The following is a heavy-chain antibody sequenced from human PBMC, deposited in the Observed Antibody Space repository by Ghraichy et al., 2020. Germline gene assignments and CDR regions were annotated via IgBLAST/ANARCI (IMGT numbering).Heavy chain of an antibody. V-gene: IGHV1-8*01. Sequence: ASVKVSCKASGYTFTSYDINWVRQAIGQGLEWMGWMNPNSGNTGYAQKFQGRVTMTRNTSISTAYMELSSLRSEDTAVYYCARGEEQLAHYYYGMDVWGQGTTVTVSS. D-gene: IGHD6-6*01. J-gene: IGHJ6*02. CDR1: GYTFTSYD. CDR3: ARGEEQLAHYYYGMDV. CDR2: MNPNSGNT.